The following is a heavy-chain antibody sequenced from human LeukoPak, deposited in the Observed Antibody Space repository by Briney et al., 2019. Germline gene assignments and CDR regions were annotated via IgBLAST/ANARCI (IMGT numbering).Heavy chain of an antibody. Sequence: PSETRSLTCSVSGYSISSAYYWGWIRQPPGKGLEWIGTMYHSGSTNYNPSLKSRVTISVDTSKNQFSLKLSSVTAADTAVYFCARSGGYCTNGVCYGLDYWGQGTLVTVSS. V-gene: IGHV4-38-2*02. J-gene: IGHJ4*02. CDR2: MYHSGST. CDR3: ARSGGYCTNGVCYGLDY. D-gene: IGHD2-8*01. CDR1: GYSISSAYY.